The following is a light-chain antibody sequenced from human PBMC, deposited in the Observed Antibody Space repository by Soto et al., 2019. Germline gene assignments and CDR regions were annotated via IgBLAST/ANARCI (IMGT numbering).Light chain of an antibody. CDR1: QSVINN. J-gene: IGKJ1*01. CDR2: DAS. CDR3: QHYNNWPPWT. Sequence: RVMTQFPATPSGSPGEKATLSLWASQSVINNLAWYQQKPGQAPRLLIYDASTRATGIPARLSGSGSGTEFTLTISSLQSEDFAVYYCQHYNNWPPWTFGQGTKVAIK. V-gene: IGKV3-15*01.